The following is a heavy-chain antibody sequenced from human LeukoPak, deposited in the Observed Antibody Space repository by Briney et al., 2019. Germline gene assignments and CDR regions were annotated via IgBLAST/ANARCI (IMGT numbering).Heavy chain of an antibody. CDR1: GGSISSYY. CDR3: ARLSPGAARDFDY. CDR2: IYYSGST. Sequence: SETLSLTCTVSGGSISSYYWSWIRQPPGKGLGWIGYIYYSGSTNYNPSLKSRVTISVDTSKNQFSLKLSSVTAADTAVYYCARLSPGAARDFDYWGQGTLVTVSS. V-gene: IGHV4-59*01. J-gene: IGHJ4*02. D-gene: IGHD6-6*01.